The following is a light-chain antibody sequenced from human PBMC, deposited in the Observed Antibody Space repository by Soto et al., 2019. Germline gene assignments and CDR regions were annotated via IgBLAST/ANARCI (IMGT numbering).Light chain of an antibody. CDR3: CSFAGGYIYV. Sequence: QSVLTQPRSVSGSPGQSVTISCTGTSSDVGGYNYVSWYQQHPGKAPKLMIYDVNKRPSGVPDRFSGSKSGNTASLTISGLHADDEAEYYCCSFAGGYIYVFGTGTKLTVL. J-gene: IGLJ1*01. CDR1: SSDVGGYNY. CDR2: DVN. V-gene: IGLV2-11*01.